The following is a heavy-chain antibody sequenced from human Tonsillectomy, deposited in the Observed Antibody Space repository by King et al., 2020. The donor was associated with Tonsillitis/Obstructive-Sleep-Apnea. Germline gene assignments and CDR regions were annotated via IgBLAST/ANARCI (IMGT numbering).Heavy chain of an antibody. CDR1: GFTFRSYG. D-gene: IGHD3-3*01. V-gene: IGHV3-33*01. Sequence: VQLVESGGGVVQPGRSLGLSCAASGFTFRSYGMHWVRQAPGKGLEWVAVIWYDGRNKYYADSVKGRFTISRDNSKNTLYLQMNSLRAEDTAVYYCARGNDFWSGLFDYWGQGTLVTVSS. CDR2: IWYDGRNK. J-gene: IGHJ4*02. CDR3: ARGNDFWSGLFDY.